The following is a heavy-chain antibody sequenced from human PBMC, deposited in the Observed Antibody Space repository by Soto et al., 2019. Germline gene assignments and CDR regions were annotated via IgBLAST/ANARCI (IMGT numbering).Heavy chain of an antibody. J-gene: IGHJ4*02. CDR3: ARPYAGSYDSDH. Sequence: PGGSLRLSCAASGLTFSIYWMHWVRQAPGKGLVWVSCINTDGSTTNYADSVKGRFTISRDNAKNTLYLQMNSLRAEDTAVYYCARPYAGSYDSDHWGQGTLVTVSS. CDR1: GLTFSIYW. D-gene: IGHD1-26*01. V-gene: IGHV3-74*01. CDR2: INTDGSTT.